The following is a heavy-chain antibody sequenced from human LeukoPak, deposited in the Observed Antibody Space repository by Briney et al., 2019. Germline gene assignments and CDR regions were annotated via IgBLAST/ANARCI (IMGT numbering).Heavy chain of an antibody. D-gene: IGHD6-19*01. V-gene: IGHV3-21*01. CDR1: GFTFSSYS. Sequence: TGGSLRLSCAASGFTFSSYSMNWVRQAPGKGLEWVSSISSSSSYIYYADSVKGRFTISRDNAKNSLYLQMNSLRAEDTAVYYCARDSSGWFGYWGQGTLVTVSS. CDR2: ISSSSSYI. J-gene: IGHJ4*02. CDR3: ARDSSGWFGY.